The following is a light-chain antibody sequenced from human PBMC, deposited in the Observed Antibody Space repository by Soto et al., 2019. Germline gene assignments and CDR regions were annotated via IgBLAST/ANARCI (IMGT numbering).Light chain of an antibody. Sequence: EIVLTQSPGTLSLSPGERATLSCRASQSANSNYLAWYQQKPGQAPRLLIYGASTSATGIPDRFSASGSGTDFTLTISRLEPEDFAVYYCQQYGTSPPMYTFGQGTKLEIK. CDR1: QSANSNY. CDR2: GAS. J-gene: IGKJ2*01. CDR3: QQYGTSPPMYT. V-gene: IGKV3-20*01.